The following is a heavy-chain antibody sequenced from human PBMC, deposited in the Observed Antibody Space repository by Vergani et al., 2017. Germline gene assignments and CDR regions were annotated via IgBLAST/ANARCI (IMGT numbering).Heavy chain of an antibody. V-gene: IGHV3-74*03. D-gene: IGHD2-8*02. J-gene: IGHJ5*01. CDR2: IDEYGNRA. Sequence: EVQLVESGGGSVQSGGSLRLSCVASGFSFNTYWMHWVRQVPGKGLMWVARIDEYGNRATYGDFETGRFTISRDNAKNTVFLQMNNLRADDAGVDYCVRTEXCTGIAGNTRFDSWVQGALVTVSS. CDR3: VRTEXCTGIAGNTRFDS. CDR1: GFSFNTYW.